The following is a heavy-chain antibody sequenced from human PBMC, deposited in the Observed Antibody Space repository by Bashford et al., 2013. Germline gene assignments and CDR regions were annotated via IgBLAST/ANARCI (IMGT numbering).Heavy chain of an antibody. CDR3: ARDGAYCSGGSCYSSY. CDR2: ISPYNGNT. J-gene: IGHJ4*02. V-gene: IGHV1-18*01. D-gene: IGHD2-15*01. Sequence: WVRQAPGQGLEWMGWISPYNGNTNYAQKLQGRVTMTTDTSTSTAYMELRSLRSDDTAVYYCARDGAYCSGGSCYSSYWGQGTLVTVSS.